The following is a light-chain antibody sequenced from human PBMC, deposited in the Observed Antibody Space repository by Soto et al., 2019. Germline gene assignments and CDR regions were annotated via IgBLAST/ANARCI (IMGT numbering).Light chain of an antibody. CDR1: QSIMSH. CDR2: AAS. J-gene: IGKJ1*01. V-gene: IGKV1-39*01. Sequence: DIQMTQSPSSLSASVGDRVTITCRASQSIMSHLNWYQHKSGKAPKLLIYAASSLHSGVPSRFSGSGSGTDFTLAISSLQAEDFGTYYCQQAYKTPRTFGQGTKVEIK. CDR3: QQAYKTPRT.